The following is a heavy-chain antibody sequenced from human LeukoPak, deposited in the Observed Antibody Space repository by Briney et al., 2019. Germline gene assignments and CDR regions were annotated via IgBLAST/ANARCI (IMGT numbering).Heavy chain of an antibody. CDR3: ARVRFGEFPFDY. CDR2: IYYSGST. V-gene: IGHV4-59*08. CDR1: GGSISSYY. D-gene: IGHD3-10*01. J-gene: IGHJ4*02. Sequence: PSQTLSLTCTVSGGSISSYYWSWIRQPPGKGLEWIGYIYYSGSTNYNPSLKSRVTISVDTSKNQFSLKLSSVTAADTAVYYCARVRFGEFPFDYWGQGTLVTVSS.